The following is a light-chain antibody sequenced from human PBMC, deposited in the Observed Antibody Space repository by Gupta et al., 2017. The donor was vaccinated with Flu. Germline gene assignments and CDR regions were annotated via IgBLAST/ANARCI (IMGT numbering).Light chain of an antibody. J-gene: IGLJ1*01. CDR3: QSYDDRLSGSRV. CDR1: SSNIGAGYA. CDR2: VNT. Sequence: TISCTGSSSNIGAGYAVHWYQQLPGTAPKLLIFVNTNRPSGVPDRFSGSKSGSSASLAITGLQADDEADYYCQSYDDRLSGSRVFGTGIKLNVL. V-gene: IGLV1-40*01.